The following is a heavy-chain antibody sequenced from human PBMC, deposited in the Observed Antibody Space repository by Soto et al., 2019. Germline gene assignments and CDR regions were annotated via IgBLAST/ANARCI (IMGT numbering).Heavy chain of an antibody. D-gene: IGHD4-17*01. CDR1: GGSISTYY. V-gene: IGHV4-59*01. J-gene: IGHJ4*02. CDR3: ARAYGDYVFDY. CDR2: VYHTGST. Sequence: PSETLSLTCTVSGGSISTYYWSWIRQPPGKGPEWIGYVYHTGSTDYNPSLKGRVTISLDTSKNQFSLNLNSVTAADTAVYYCARAYGDYVFDYWGQGTLVTVSS.